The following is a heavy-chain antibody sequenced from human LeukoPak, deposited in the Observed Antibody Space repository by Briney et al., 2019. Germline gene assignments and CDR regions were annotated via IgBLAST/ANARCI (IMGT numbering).Heavy chain of an antibody. CDR3: AREGDGDFLDY. Sequence: ASVEVSCKASGYTFTGYYMHWVRQAPGQGLEWMGWIHPNSGGTNHAQKSQGRVTMTRDTSISTAYMELSRLRSDDTAVYYCAREGDGDFLDYWGQGTLVTVSS. D-gene: IGHD3-16*01. V-gene: IGHV1-2*02. J-gene: IGHJ4*02. CDR2: IHPNSGGT. CDR1: GYTFTGYY.